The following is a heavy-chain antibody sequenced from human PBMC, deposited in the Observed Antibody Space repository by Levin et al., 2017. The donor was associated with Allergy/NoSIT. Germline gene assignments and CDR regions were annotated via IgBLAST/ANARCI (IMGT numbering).Heavy chain of an antibody. CDR1: GFTFSSYA. Sequence: AGGSLRLSCAASGFTFSSYAMSWVRQAPGKGLEWVSAISGSGGSTYYADSVKGRFTISRDNSKNTLYLQMNSLRAEDTAVYYCAKDPKSVRYFDWLRYADAFDIWGQGTMVTVSS. D-gene: IGHD3-9*01. CDR2: ISGSGGST. J-gene: IGHJ3*02. CDR3: AKDPKSVRYFDWLRYADAFDI. V-gene: IGHV3-23*01.